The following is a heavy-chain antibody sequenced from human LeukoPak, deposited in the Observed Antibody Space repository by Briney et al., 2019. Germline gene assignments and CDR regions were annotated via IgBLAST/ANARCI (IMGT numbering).Heavy chain of an antibody. J-gene: IGHJ4*02. CDR1: GFTFSSYW. Sequence: SGGSLRLSCAASGFTFSSYWMHWVRQAPGKGLVWVSRINTDESSTSYADSVKGRFTISRDNAKNTLYLQMNSLRAEDTAVYYCARGGSSGPKGLGYWGQGTLVTVSS. V-gene: IGHV3-74*01. CDR3: ARGGSSGPKGLGY. CDR2: INTDESST. D-gene: IGHD1-26*01.